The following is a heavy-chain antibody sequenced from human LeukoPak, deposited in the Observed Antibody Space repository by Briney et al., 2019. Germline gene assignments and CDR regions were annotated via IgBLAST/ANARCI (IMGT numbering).Heavy chain of an antibody. Sequence: SETLSLTCTVSGGSISDYFWSWVRQSPGKGLEWIGFMHHSGSANSNPSLRSRVTISMDTSKNQFSLKMTSVTAADTAVYYCARARPTGRGSGSYYGGNWFDPWGQGTLVTVSS. CDR1: GGSISDYF. J-gene: IGHJ5*02. CDR2: MHHSGSA. CDR3: ARARPTGRGSGSYYGGNWFDP. V-gene: IGHV4-59*01. D-gene: IGHD3-10*01.